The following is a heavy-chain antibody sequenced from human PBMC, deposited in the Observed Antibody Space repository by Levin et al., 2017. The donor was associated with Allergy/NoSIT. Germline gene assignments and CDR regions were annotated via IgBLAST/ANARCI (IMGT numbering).Heavy chain of an antibody. V-gene: IGHV4-34*01. CDR3: ARGGPYSGYDSAFDI. Sequence: GSLRLSCAVYGGSFSGYYWSWIRQPPGKGLEWIGEINHSGSTNYNPSLKSRVTISVDTSKNQFSLKLSSVTAADTAVYYCARGGPYSGYDSAFDIWGQGTMVTVSS. CDR2: INHSGST. J-gene: IGHJ3*02. D-gene: IGHD5-12*01. CDR1: GGSFSGYY.